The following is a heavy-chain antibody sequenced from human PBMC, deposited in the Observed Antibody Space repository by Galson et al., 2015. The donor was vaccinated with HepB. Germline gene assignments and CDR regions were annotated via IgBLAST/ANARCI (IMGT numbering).Heavy chain of an antibody. CDR3: ARQRRHGYTEDDS. V-gene: IGHV5-10-1*01. Sequence: QSGAEVKEPGESLRISCKGSGYSFISYWISWVRQMPGKGLEWMGKIDPSDSYTNYSPSFQGHVTISADKSITTAYLQWSSLKASDTAMYYCARQRRHGYTEDDSWGQGTLVTVSS. CDR1: GYSFISYW. J-gene: IGHJ4*02. D-gene: IGHD5-24*01. CDR2: IDPSDSYT.